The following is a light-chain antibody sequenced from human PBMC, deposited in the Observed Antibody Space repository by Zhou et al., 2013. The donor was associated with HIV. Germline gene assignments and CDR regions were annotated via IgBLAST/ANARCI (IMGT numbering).Light chain of an antibody. CDR2: AAS. CDR1: QGIRSW. CDR3: QKYNSAPRT. V-gene: IGKV1-27*01. Sequence: DIQMTQSPSSVSASVGDRVTITCRASQGIRSWLAWYQQKPGKVPKLLIYAASTLQSGVPSRFSGSGSGTDFTLTISSLQPEDVATYYCQKYNSAPRTFGGGTKVEIK. J-gene: IGKJ4*01.